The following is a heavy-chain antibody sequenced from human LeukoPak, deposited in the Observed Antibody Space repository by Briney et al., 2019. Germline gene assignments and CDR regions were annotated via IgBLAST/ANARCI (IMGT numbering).Heavy chain of an antibody. J-gene: IGHJ4*02. CDR1: GYSLSSGYY. CDR2: IYHSGST. D-gene: IGHD2-2*02. Sequence: SETLSLTRAVSGYSLSSGYYWGWIPQPPGKGLEWIGSIYHSGSTYYNPSLKSRVTISVDTSKNQLSLKLSSVTAADTAVYYCARATGYCSSTSGYNYFDYWGQRTLVTVSS. V-gene: IGHV4-38-2*01. CDR3: ARATGYCSSTSGYNYFDY.